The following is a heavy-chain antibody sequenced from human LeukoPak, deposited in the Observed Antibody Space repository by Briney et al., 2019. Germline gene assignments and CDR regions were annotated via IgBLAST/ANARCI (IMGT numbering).Heavy chain of an antibody. J-gene: IGHJ5*02. V-gene: IGHV3-9*01. CDR3: ASGMTMVGWFDP. CDR1: GFTFDDYA. CDR2: ISWNSGSI. D-gene: IGHD4/OR15-4a*01. Sequence: GGSLRLSCAASGFTFDDYAMHWVRQAPGKGLEWVSGISWNSGSIGYADSVKGRFTISRDNAKNSLYLQMNSLRAEDTALYYCASGMTMVGWFDPWGQGTLVTVSS.